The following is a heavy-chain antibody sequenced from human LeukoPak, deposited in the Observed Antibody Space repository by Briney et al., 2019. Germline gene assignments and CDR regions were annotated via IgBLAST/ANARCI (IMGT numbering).Heavy chain of an antibody. CDR3: ATGLLVVPAGLPVY. V-gene: IGHV3-48*03. J-gene: IGHJ4*02. D-gene: IGHD2-2*01. CDR2: ISSSGSTI. CDR1: GFTFSSYE. Sequence: GGSLRLSCAASGFTFSSYEMKWVRQAPGKGLEGVSYISSSGSTIYYADSVQGRFTMYRDNDKNKLYLQMNSLRVDDTAVYYCATGLLVVPAGLPVYWGQGTLVTVSS.